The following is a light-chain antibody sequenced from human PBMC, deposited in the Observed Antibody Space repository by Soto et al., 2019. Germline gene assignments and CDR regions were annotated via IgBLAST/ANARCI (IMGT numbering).Light chain of an antibody. CDR1: QSISSW. V-gene: IGKV1-5*01. CDR2: DAS. J-gene: IGKJ1*01. CDR3: QQYNSYSRT. Sequence: DIQMTQSHSTLSASVADRVTITCRASQSISSWLAWYQQKPGKAPKLLIYDASSLESGVPSRFSGSGSGTEFTLTISSLQPDDFATYYCQQYNSYSRTFGQGTKVDI.